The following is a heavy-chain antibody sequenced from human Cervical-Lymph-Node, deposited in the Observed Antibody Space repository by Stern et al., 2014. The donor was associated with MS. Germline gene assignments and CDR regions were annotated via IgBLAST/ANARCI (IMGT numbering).Heavy chain of an antibody. D-gene: IGHD1-1*01. V-gene: IGHV3-74*02. CDR3: ARVNSAYNDFDS. CDR2: ISSDGIST. CDR1: GFTFSNYW. Sequence: EVQLVESGGGLVQPGGSLRLSCTASGFTFSNYWLHWVRQAPGKGLMWVSRISSDGISTSYADSVKGRFTISRDNAKNTLFLQMNSLRAEDTAVYSCARVNSAYNDFDSWGQGTLVTVSS. J-gene: IGHJ4*02.